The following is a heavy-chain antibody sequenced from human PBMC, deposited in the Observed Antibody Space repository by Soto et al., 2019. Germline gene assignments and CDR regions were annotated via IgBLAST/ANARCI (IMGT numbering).Heavy chain of an antibody. V-gene: IGHV3-9*01. CDR3: AKDKGITMVRGVIINDAFDI. CDR2: ISWNSGSI. J-gene: IGHJ3*02. CDR1: GFTFDDYA. D-gene: IGHD3-10*01. Sequence: EVQLVESGGGLVQPVRSLRLSCAASGFTFDDYAMHWVRQAPGKGLEWVSGISWNSGSIGYADSVKGRFTISRDNAKNSLYLQMNSLRAEDTALYYCAKDKGITMVRGVIINDAFDIWGQGTMVTVSS.